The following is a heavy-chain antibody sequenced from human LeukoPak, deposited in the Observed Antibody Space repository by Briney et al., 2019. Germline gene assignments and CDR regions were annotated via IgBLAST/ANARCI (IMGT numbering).Heavy chain of an antibody. V-gene: IGHV4-39*01. CDR2: IYYSGST. D-gene: IGHD3-22*01. CDR3: ARISYFDSSGRL. CDR1: GGSISSSSYY. J-gene: IGHJ4*02. Sequence: SETLCLTCTVSGGSISSSSYYWGWIRQPPGKGLEWIGSIYYSGSTNYNPSLKSRVTTSVDTSKNQFSLKLSSATAADTAFYYCARISYFDSSGRLWGQGTLVTVSS.